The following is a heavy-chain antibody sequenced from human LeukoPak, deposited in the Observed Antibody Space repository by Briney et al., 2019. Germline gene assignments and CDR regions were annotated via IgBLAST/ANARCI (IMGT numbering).Heavy chain of an antibody. V-gene: IGHV4-39*07. J-gene: IGHJ6*03. CDR3: ARDYCSSTSCLGDYYYMDV. CDR1: GGSISSSSYY. CDR2: IYYSGST. Sequence: SETLSLTCTVSGGSISSSSYYWGWIRQPPGKGLEWIGSIYYSGSTYYNPSLKSRVTISVDTSKNQFSLKLSSVTAADTAVYYCARDYCSSTSCLGDYYYMDVWGKGTTVTVSS. D-gene: IGHD2-2*01.